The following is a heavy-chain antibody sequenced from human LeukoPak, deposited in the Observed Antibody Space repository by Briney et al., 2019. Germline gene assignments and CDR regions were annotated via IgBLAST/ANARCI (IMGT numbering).Heavy chain of an antibody. CDR2: INHSGST. J-gene: IGHJ4*02. V-gene: IGHV4-34*01. D-gene: IGHD3-10*01. CDR3: ARLPRRWFGELLAPACYFDY. Sequence: SETLSLTCAVYGGSFGGYYWSWIRQPPGKGLEWIGEINHSGSTNYNPSLKSRVTISVDTSKNQFSLKLSSVTAADTAVYYCARLPRRWFGELLAPACYFDYWGQGTLVTVSS. CDR1: GGSFGGYY.